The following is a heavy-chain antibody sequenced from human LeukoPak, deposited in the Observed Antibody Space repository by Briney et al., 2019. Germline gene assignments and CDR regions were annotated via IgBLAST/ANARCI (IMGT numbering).Heavy chain of an antibody. CDR3: ARSNIVGRTSGRFCDY. CDR2: QDGGEI. D-gene: IGHD2-21*01. Sequence: QDGGEIYYVDSVKGRFIISRDNAKSSLSLQMNSLRVEDAAVYYCARSNIVGRTSGRFCDYWGQGTLVTVSS. J-gene: IGHJ4*02. V-gene: IGHV3-7*04.